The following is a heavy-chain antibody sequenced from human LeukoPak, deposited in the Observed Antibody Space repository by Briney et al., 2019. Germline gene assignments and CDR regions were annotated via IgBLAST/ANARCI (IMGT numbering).Heavy chain of an antibody. CDR1: GFTFSNAW. V-gene: IGHV3-15*01. CDR2: IKSKTDGGTT. Sequence: GGSLRLSCAASGFTFSNAWMSWVRQAPGKGLEWVGRIKSKTDGGTTDYAAPVKGRFTISRDDSKNTLYLQMNSLKTEDTAVYYCTTEDYYGSSGYYVNYWGQGTLVTVSS. CDR3: TTEDYYGSSGYYVNY. J-gene: IGHJ4*02. D-gene: IGHD3-22*01.